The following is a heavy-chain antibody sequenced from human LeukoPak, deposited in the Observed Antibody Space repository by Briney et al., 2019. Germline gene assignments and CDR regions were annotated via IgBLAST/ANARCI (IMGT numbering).Heavy chain of an antibody. CDR3: AREDVRLDYFDY. CDR2: ISGSGVTM. Sequence: GGSLRLSCAASGFTFSSYEMNWVRQAPGRGLEWVSYISGSGVTMYYADSVKGRFTISRDDAKNSLYLQMNSLRAEDTAVYYCAREDVRLDYFDYWGQGTLVTVSS. D-gene: IGHD6-19*01. J-gene: IGHJ4*02. V-gene: IGHV3-48*03. CDR1: GFTFSSYE.